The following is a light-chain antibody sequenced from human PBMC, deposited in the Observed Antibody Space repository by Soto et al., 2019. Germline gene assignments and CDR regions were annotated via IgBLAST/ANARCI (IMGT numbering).Light chain of an antibody. J-gene: IGKJ1*01. CDR1: ESVSTN. CDR2: GAS. V-gene: IGKV3-20*01. Sequence: EIVMTQSPATLSLSPGERATLSCRASESVSTNLAWYQQKAGQAPRLLIYGASTRATGIPARFSGSGSGTDFTLTISRLEPEDFAVYYCQQYGSSPPWTFGQGTKVVIK. CDR3: QQYGSSPPWT.